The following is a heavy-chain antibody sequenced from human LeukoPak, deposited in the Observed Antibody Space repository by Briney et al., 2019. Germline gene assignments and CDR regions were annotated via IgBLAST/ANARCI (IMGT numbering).Heavy chain of an antibody. CDR3: ARGVVVAATDY. D-gene: IGHD2-15*01. J-gene: IGHJ4*02. CDR1: GFTFSSYA. CDR2: ISYDGSNK. Sequence: PGGSLRLSCAAPGFTFSSYAMHWVRQAPGKGLEWVAVISYDGSNKYYADSVKGRFTISRDNSKNTLYLQMNSLRAEDTAVYYCARGVVVAATDYWGQGTLVTVSS. V-gene: IGHV3-30-3*01.